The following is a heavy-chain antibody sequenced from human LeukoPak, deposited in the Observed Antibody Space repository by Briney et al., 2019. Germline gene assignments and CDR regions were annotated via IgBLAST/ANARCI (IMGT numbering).Heavy chain of an antibody. Sequence: EASVKVSCKASGYTFTGYYMHWVRQAPGQGLQWLGWINPNSGGTDYAQKFQGRVTMTRDTSISTAYMELSRLRSDDTAVYYCARDPDMSSYCLVSWFDPWGQGTLVTVSS. J-gene: IGHJ5*02. V-gene: IGHV1-2*02. CDR3: ARDPDMSSYCLVSWFDP. CDR1: GYTFTGYY. D-gene: IGHD5-18*01. CDR2: INPNSGGT.